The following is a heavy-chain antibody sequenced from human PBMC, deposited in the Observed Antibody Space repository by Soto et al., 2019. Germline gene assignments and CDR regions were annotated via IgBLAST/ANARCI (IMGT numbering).Heavy chain of an antibody. CDR2: IYYSGST. D-gene: IGHD4-17*01. CDR1: GGSISSYY. CDR3: ARTPPHDYGDYDY. J-gene: IGHJ4*02. V-gene: IGHV4-59*01. Sequence: PSETLSLTCTVSGGSISSYYWSWIRQPPGKGLEWIGYIYYSGSTNYNPSLKSRVTISVDTSKNQFSLKLSSVTAADTAVYYCARTPPHDYGDYDYWGQGTLVTVSS.